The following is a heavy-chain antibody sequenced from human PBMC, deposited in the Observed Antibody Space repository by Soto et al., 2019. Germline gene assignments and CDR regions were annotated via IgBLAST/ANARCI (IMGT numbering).Heavy chain of an antibody. CDR2: IYHSGST. Sequence: QLQLQESGSGLVKPSQTLSLTCAVSGGSISSGGYSWSWIRQPPGKGLEWIGYIYHSGSTYYNPSRKSRVTISVDRSKHQFSLKLRSVTAADTAVYYCARLSSSWSVPLDYWGQGTLVTVSS. J-gene: IGHJ4*02. V-gene: IGHV4-30-2*01. D-gene: IGHD6-13*01. CDR1: GGSISSGGYS. CDR3: ARLSSSWSVPLDY.